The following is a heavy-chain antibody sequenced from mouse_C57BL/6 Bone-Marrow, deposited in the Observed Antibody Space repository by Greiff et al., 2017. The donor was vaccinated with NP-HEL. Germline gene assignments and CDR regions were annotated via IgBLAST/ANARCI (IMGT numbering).Heavy chain of an antibody. CDR1: GYTFTDYY. V-gene: IGHV1-19*01. J-gene: IGHJ3*01. CDR3: ARSSTTEGFAY. Sequence: EVKLQQSGPVLVKPGASVKMSCKASGYTFTDYYMNWVKQSHGKSLEWIGVINPYNGGTSYNQKFKGKATLTVDKSSSTAYMELNSLTSEDSAVYYCARSSTTEGFAYWGQGTLVTVSA. CDR2: INPYNGGT. D-gene: IGHD1-1*01.